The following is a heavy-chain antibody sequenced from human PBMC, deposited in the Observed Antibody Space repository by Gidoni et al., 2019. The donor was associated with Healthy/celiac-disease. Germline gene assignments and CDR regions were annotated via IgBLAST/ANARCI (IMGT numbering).Heavy chain of an antibody. CDR1: GYTFTGYY. Sequence: QVQLVQSGAEVKKPGASVKVSCKASGYTFTGYYMHWVRQAPGQGLEWMGWINPNSGGTNYAQKFQGRVTMTRDTSISTAYMELSRLRSDDTAVYYCARVYTPSWASIAVAEGSFDYWGQGTLVTVSS. CDR3: ARVYTPSWASIAVAEGSFDY. D-gene: IGHD6-19*01. V-gene: IGHV1-2*02. J-gene: IGHJ4*02. CDR2: INPNSGGT.